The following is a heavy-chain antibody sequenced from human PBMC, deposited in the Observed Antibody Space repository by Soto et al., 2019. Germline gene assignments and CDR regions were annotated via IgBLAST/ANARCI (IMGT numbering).Heavy chain of an antibody. CDR1: GDTFSSYA. CDR3: ARDPGYSGYDAPSPNYYYYGMDV. Sequence: SVKVSCKASGDTFSSYAISWVRQAPGQGLEWMGGIIPIFGTANYAQKFQGRVTITADESTSTAYMELSSLRSEDTAVYYCARDPGYSGYDAPSPNYYYYGMDVWGQGTTVTVSS. D-gene: IGHD5-12*01. V-gene: IGHV1-69*13. CDR2: IIPIFGTA. J-gene: IGHJ6*02.